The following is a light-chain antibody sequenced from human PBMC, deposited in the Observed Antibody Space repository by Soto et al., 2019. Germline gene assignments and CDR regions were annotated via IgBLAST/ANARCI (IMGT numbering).Light chain of an antibody. CDR1: QSVGHNY. CDR3: QQCATSPLT. CDR2: DAI. V-gene: IGKV3-20*01. Sequence: EIVLTQSPGTLSLSPGERATLSCRASQSVGHNYLAWFQQKPGQAPRLLIHDAIRRATGIPDRFSGSGSGKDFTLTISRLEPEDFAVYYCQQCATSPLTFGGGTKVEIK. J-gene: IGKJ4*01.